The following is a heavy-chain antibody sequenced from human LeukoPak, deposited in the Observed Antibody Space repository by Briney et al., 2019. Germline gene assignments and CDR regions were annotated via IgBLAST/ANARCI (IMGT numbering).Heavy chain of an antibody. J-gene: IGHJ4*02. Sequence: GGSLRLSCAASGFTFSSYEMNWVRQAPGKGLEWISCISSSGSFIYYADSVKGRFTISRDNAKNSLYLQMTSLRAEDTAVYYCATSVKRGSSAYWGQGTLVTVSS. CDR1: GFTFSSYE. D-gene: IGHD5-12*01. CDR3: ATSVKRGSSAY. CDR2: ISSSGSFI. V-gene: IGHV3-48*03.